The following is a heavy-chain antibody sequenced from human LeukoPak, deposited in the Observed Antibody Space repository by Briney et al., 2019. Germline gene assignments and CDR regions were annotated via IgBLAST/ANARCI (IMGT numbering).Heavy chain of an antibody. J-gene: IGHJ3*02. V-gene: IGHV3-23*01. D-gene: IGHD1-14*01. CDR3: AKGKINHDGAYDI. Sequence: HPGGSLTLSCAASGFSFSSYAMSWVRQAPGKGLEWVSDICGSICGRIGSTDYADCVKGRFTISRDNSKKTVYLQMNSLRAEDTAVYYCAKGKINHDGAYDIWGQGTMVTVSS. CDR2: ICGSICGRIGST. CDR1: GFSFSSYA.